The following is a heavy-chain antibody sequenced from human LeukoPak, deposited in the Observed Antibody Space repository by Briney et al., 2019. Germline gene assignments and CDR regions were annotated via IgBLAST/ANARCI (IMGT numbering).Heavy chain of an antibody. Sequence: GGSLRLSCAASGFTFSNAWMSWVRQAPGKGLEWVSSISTSSIYIYYADSMKGRFTISRDNAKNSLYLQMNSLRAEDTAVYYCARGHGVVPASDDPFDIWGQGTMVTVSS. CDR1: GFTFSNAW. CDR3: ARGHGVVPASDDPFDI. D-gene: IGHD2-2*01. V-gene: IGHV3-21*01. CDR2: ISTSSIYI. J-gene: IGHJ3*02.